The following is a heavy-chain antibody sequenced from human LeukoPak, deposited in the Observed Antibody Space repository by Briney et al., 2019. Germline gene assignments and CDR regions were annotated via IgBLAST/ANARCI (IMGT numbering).Heavy chain of an antibody. CDR2: ISAYNGNT. D-gene: IGHD4-17*01. CDR3: ARDRVGGDLTGVSPY. J-gene: IGHJ4*01. Sequence: GASVKVSFKASGYPFDNFGLTWVRQAPGQGLEWMGWISAYNGNTHYAQKFRGRLTLTTETSTSTAYLELRSLKSDDTAVYYCARDRVGGDLTGVSPYWGQGTLVTVSS. V-gene: IGHV1-18*01. CDR1: GYPFDNFG.